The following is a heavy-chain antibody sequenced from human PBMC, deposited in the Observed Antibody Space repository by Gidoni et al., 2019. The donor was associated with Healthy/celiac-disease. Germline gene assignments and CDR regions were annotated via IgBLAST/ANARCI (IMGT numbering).Heavy chain of an antibody. V-gene: IGHV3-21*01. D-gene: IGHD4-17*01. Sequence: EVQLVESGGGLVKPGGSLRLSCAASGFTFSSYSLNWVRQAPGKGLEWVSSISSSSSYIYYADSVKGRFTISRDNAKNSLYLQMNSLRAEDTAVYYCARDWVDYGDNAVLNYYYYYAMDVWGQGTTVTVSS. CDR1: GFTFSSYS. J-gene: IGHJ6*02. CDR3: ARDWVDYGDNAVLNYYYYYAMDV. CDR2: ISSSSSYI.